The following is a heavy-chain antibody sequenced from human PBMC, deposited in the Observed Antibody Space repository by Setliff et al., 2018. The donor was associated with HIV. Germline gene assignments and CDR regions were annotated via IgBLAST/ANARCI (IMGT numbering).Heavy chain of an antibody. CDR3: ARKPTGSPSDY. Sequence: ASVKVSCKVSGDTLTELSIHWVRQAPGKGLEWMGGFDPEDGETVYAQKFQGRVTMTEDTSADTAYMELRSLRSDDTALYYCARKPTGSPSDYWGQGTLVTVSS. V-gene: IGHV1-24*01. J-gene: IGHJ4*02. CDR1: GDTLTELS. D-gene: IGHD2-2*01. CDR2: FDPEDGET.